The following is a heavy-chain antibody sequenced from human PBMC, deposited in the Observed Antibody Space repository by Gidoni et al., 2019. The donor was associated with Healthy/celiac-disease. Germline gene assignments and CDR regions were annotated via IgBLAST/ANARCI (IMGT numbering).Heavy chain of an antibody. V-gene: IGHV3-21*01. D-gene: IGHD6-19*01. CDR1: GFTFSSYS. J-gene: IGHJ4*02. CDR2: ISSSSSYI. CDR3: ARGTRSSGWSY. Sequence: EVQLVESGGGLVKPGGSLRLSCAASGFTFSSYSMNWVRQAPGKGLEWVSSISSSSSYIYYADSVKGRFTIARDNAKNSLYLQMNSLRAEDTAVYYCARGTRSSGWSYWGQGTLVTVSS.